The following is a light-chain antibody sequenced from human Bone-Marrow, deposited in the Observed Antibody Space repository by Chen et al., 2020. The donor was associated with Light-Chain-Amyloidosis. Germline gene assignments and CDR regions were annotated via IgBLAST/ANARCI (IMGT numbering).Light chain of an antibody. J-gene: IGKJ4*01. CDR1: QGISKY. Sequence: FQMTQSPSSLSASVGDRVTITCRASQGISKYLAWYQQKPGKVPKLLISATSTLQSGVPSRFSGSGFGTDFALTISSLQPEDVATYYCQKYNNAPLTFGGGTKVEIK. CDR2: ATS. CDR3: QKYNNAPLT. V-gene: IGKV1-27*01.